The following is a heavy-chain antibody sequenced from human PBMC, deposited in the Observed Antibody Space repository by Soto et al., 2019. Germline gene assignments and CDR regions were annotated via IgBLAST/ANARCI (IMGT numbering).Heavy chain of an antibody. CDR1: GFTVSSNY. D-gene: IGHD3-9*01. V-gene: IGHV3-53*01. CDR2: IYSGGTT. Sequence: GRSLRLSCAASGFTVSSNYMSRVRQAPGKGLEWVSLIYSGGTTYYADSVKGRFTISRDNSKNPLYLQMNSLRSEDTALYYCARAFPRGRYFDWLIFPLGFWGQGSLVTVSS. J-gene: IGHJ4*02. CDR3: ARAFPRGRYFDWLIFPLGF.